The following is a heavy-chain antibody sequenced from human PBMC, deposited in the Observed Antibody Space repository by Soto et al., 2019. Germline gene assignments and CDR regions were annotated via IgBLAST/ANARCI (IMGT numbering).Heavy chain of an antibody. D-gene: IGHD2-21*02. CDR2: ISYDGSNT. V-gene: IGHV3-30-3*01. CDR3: ARANVVTAKFDY. Sequence: QVQLVESGGGVVQPGRSLRLSCAASGFTFSSYAMHWVRQAPGKGLEWVAVISYDGSNTYYADSVKGRFTISRNNSEDTLYLQMTSLRAEDTAVYYCARANVVTAKFDYWGQGNLFTFSS. J-gene: IGHJ4*02. CDR1: GFTFSSYA.